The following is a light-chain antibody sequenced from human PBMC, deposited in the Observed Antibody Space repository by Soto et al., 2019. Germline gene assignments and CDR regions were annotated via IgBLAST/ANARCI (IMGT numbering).Light chain of an antibody. CDR3: QQYNNWPLT. J-gene: IGKJ4*02. V-gene: IGKV3-15*01. CDR1: QSVSGN. Sequence: EIVMTQSPATLSVSPGERATLSCRASQSVSGNLAWYQQKPGQAPRLLIYGASPRATSIPARFSGSGSGTEFALTISSLQSEDFAVYYCQQYNNWPLTFGGGTKVEIK. CDR2: GAS.